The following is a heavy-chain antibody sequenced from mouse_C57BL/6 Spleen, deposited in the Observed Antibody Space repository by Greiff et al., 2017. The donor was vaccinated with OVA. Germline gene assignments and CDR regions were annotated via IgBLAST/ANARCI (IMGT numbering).Heavy chain of an antibody. J-gene: IGHJ2*01. D-gene: IGHD4-1*01. Sequence: DVKLVESGGDLVKPGGSLKLSCAASGFTFSSYGMSWVRQTPDKRLEWVATISSGGSYTYYPDSVKGRFTISRDNAKNTLYLQMSSLKSEDTAMYYCARYWDSFDYWGQGTTLTVSS. CDR3: ARYWDSFDY. CDR1: GFTFSSYG. CDR2: ISSGGSYT. V-gene: IGHV5-6*02.